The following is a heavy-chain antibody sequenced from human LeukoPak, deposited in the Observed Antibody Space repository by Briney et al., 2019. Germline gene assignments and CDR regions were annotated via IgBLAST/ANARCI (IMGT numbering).Heavy chain of an antibody. V-gene: IGHV3-11*01. CDR2: ISSSGSTI. Sequence: GGSLRLSCAASGFTFSDYYMSWIRQAPGKGLEWVSYISSSGSTIYYADSVKGRFTISRDNAKDSLYLQMNSLRAEDTAVYYCARDRARGDYYYGMDVWGQGTTVTVSS. CDR3: ARDRARGDYYYGMDV. J-gene: IGHJ6*02. D-gene: IGHD3-16*01. CDR1: GFTFSDYY.